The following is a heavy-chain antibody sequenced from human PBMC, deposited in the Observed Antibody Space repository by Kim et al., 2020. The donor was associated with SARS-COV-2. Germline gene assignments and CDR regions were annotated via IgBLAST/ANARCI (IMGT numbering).Heavy chain of an antibody. CDR1: GYTFITFG. CDR2: ISAYYGNT. Sequence: ASVKVSCKTSGYTFITFGLSWVRQAPGQGLEWMGWISAYYGNTNYAQNLQDRVTMTTDTSTSTAYMELKSLRSDDTAVYYCARDFVPYSSSSSGMDVWGQGTTVSVSS. D-gene: IGHD6-6*01. J-gene: IGHJ6*02. V-gene: IGHV1-18*01. CDR3: ARDFVPYSSSSSGMDV.